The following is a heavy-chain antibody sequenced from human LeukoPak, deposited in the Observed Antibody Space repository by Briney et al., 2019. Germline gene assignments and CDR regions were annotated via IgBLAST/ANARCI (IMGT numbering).Heavy chain of an antibody. D-gene: IGHD5-24*01. J-gene: IGHJ6*03. V-gene: IGHV4-59*01. CDR3: ARAVATIEYYYYYMDV. Sequence: SETLSLTCTVSGGSISSYYWSWIRQPPGKGLEWIGYIYYSGSTNYNPSLKSRVTISVDTSKNQFSLKLSSVTAADTAVYYCARAVATIEYYYYYMDVWGKGTTVTVSS. CDR1: GGSISSYY. CDR2: IYYSGST.